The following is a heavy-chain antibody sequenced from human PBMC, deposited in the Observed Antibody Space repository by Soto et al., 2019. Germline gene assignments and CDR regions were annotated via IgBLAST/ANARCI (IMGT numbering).Heavy chain of an antibody. V-gene: IGHV3-30-3*01. Sequence: QVQLVDSGGGVVQPGRSLRLSCAASGFTFSSYAMHRVRQAPGKGLEWVAVISYDGSNKYQADSVKGRFTISRDNSKNTLYLQMNSLGAEDTAVYYCGRVREEYSSGWYYFDLWGQGTLVTVSS. CDR2: ISYDGSNK. D-gene: IGHD6-19*01. CDR3: GRVREEYSSGWYYFDL. J-gene: IGHJ4*02. CDR1: GFTFSSYA.